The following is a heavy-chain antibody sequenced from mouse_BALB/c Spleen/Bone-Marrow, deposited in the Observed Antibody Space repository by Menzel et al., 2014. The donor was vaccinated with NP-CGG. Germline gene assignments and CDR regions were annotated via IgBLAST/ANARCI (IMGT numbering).Heavy chain of an antibody. CDR2: INPYNGAT. J-gene: IGHJ2*01. CDR1: GYSFTGYY. V-gene: IGHV1-31*01. CDR3: TRGGY. Sequence: EVMLVESGPELVKPGASVKISCKASGYSFTGYYMHWVKQSHVKSLEWIGRINPYNGATNYNQNFKDKASLTVDKSSSTAYMELHSLTSEDSAVYYCTRGGYWGQGTTLTVSS.